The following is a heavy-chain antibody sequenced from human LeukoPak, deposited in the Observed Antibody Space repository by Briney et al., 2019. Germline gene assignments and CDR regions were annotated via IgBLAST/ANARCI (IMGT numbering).Heavy chain of an antibody. D-gene: IGHD3-10*01. CDR3: ARANFDGSGSYSNPSFFDS. CDR2: INPSGGAT. V-gene: IGHV1-46*01. Sequence: ASVKVSCKASGYTFTSHYLHWVRQAPGQGLEWMGIINPSGGATNYAQKFQGRVTMTRETSTSTVYIELGSLRSEDTAVYYCARANFDGSGSYSNPSFFDSWGQGTLVTVSP. CDR1: GYTFTSHY. J-gene: IGHJ4*02.